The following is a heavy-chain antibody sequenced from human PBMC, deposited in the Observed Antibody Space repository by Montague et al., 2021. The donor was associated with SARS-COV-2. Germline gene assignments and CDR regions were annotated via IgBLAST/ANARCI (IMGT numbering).Heavy chain of an antibody. Sequence: SETLSLTCSVSGGSISNSSYFWGWIRQPPGKGLEWIGSIYSSGNTYYNPSLKSRFTISVDTSKTQFSLKLSSVTAADSAVYYCARVVAAVSGTADYWGQGTLVTVSS. CDR2: IYSSGNT. CDR3: ARVVAAVSGTADY. CDR1: GGSISNSSYF. V-gene: IGHV4-39*01. J-gene: IGHJ4*02. D-gene: IGHD3-10*01.